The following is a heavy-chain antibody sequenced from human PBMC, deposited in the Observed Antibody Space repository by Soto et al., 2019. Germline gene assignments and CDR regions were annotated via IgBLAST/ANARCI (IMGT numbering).Heavy chain of an antibody. CDR2: IWYDGSNK. CDR1: GFTFSSYG. D-gene: IGHD3-10*01. J-gene: IGHJ4*02. V-gene: IGHV3-33*01. Sequence: GGSLRLSCAASGFTFSSYGMHWVRQAPGKGLEWVAVIWYDGSNKYYADSVKGRFTISRDNSKNTLYLQMNSLRAEDTAVYYCARKTYYYGSVEYYFDYWGQGTLVTVSS. CDR3: ARKTYYYGSVEYYFDY.